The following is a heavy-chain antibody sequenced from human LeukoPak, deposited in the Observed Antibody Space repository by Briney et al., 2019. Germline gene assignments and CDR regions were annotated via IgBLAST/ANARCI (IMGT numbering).Heavy chain of an antibody. J-gene: IGHJ4*02. CDR3: GGRGF. D-gene: IGHD3-10*01. V-gene: IGHV4-4*09. CDR2: IYASGTT. Sequence: SETLSLTCTVSGGSISSNCWSWIRQPPGKGLEWIGCIYASGTTHYNPSLKGRLTISVDTSNSQFSLTVRSVTAADTAVYYCGGRGFWGQGTLVTVSS. CDR1: GGSISSNC.